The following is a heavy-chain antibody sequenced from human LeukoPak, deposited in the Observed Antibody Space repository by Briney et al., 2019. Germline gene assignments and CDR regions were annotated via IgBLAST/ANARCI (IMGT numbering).Heavy chain of an antibody. Sequence: GASVKVSCKASGYTFTSYGISWVRRAPGQGLEWMGWISGYNGKTNYAQKLQGRVTMTTDTSTSTAYMELRSLRSDDTAVYYCARDYRDVLLWFGELSKWGQGTLVTVSS. V-gene: IGHV1-18*01. J-gene: IGHJ4*02. CDR3: ARDYRDVLLWFGELSK. D-gene: IGHD3-10*01. CDR1: GYTFTSYG. CDR2: ISGYNGKT.